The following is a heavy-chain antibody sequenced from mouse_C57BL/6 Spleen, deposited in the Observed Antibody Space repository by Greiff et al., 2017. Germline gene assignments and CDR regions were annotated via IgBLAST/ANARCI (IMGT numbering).Heavy chain of an antibody. CDR3: ARVPYGSSYNYCDY. CDR1: GYTFTSYW. Sequence: QVQLQQPGAELVMPGASVKLSCKASGYTFTSYWMHWVKQRPGQGLEWIGEIDPSDSYTNYNQKFKGKSTLTVDKSSSTAYMQLSSLTSEDSAVYYCARVPYGSSYNYCDYWGQGTTLTVSS. V-gene: IGHV1-69*01. D-gene: IGHD1-1*01. J-gene: IGHJ2*01. CDR2: IDPSDSYT.